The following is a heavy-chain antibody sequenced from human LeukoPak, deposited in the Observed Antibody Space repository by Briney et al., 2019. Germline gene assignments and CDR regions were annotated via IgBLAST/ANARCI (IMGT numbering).Heavy chain of an antibody. Sequence: PGGSLRLSCAASGITFSSYAMTWVRQAPGKGLEWVSLISGTGGTTYYADSVKGRFSISRDNSKNTVDLQLNSLRADDTAVYYCAKAGGSMWYSPQFDYWGPGALVTVSS. CDR1: GITFSSYA. D-gene: IGHD6-13*01. CDR3: AKAGGSMWYSPQFDY. J-gene: IGHJ4*02. CDR2: ISGTGGTT. V-gene: IGHV3-23*01.